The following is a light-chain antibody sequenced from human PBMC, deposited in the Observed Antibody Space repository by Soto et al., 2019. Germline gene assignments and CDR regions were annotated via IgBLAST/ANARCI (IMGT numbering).Light chain of an antibody. J-gene: IGLJ2*01. V-gene: IGLV2-11*01. CDR2: HVN. CDR3: SAYGGNADVV. Sequence: QSALTQPRSVSGSPGQSVTISCTGTSNNIGAYTFVSWYQQHPGKAPNLIIYHVNKRPSGVPDRFSGSKSGNTASLTISGLQDEDESDYYCSAYGGNADVVFGGGTKVTVL. CDR1: SNNIGAYTF.